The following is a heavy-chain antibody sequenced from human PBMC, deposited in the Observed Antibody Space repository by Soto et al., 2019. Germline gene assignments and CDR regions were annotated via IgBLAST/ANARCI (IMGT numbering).Heavy chain of an antibody. CDR3: TRGITLIRGVIPPGYYYGMDV. V-gene: IGHV1-69*01. J-gene: IGHJ6*02. CDR1: GGTFSSYA. Sequence: QVQLVQSGAEVKTPGSSVKVSCKASGGTFSSYAISWVRQAPGQGLEWMGGFNPIFETANYAQKFQGRVTITADESTNTAYMELSSLRSEDTAVYYCTRGITLIRGVIPPGYYYGMDVWGQGTTVAVSS. D-gene: IGHD3-10*01. CDR2: FNPIFETA.